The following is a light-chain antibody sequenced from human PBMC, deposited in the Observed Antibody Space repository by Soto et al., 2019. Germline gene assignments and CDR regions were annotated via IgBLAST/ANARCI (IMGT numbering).Light chain of an antibody. V-gene: IGKV1-5*01. CDR2: DVS. CDR1: QSVSSW. J-gene: IGKJ1*01. Sequence: DIQMTQSPSTLSASVGDRVTITCRASQSVSSWLAWYQQKPGKAPNLLIYDVSSLESGVPSRFSGSGSGTEFTLTLSSLQPDDFATYYCQQYNSYTWTFGQGTRVEI. CDR3: QQYNSYTWT.